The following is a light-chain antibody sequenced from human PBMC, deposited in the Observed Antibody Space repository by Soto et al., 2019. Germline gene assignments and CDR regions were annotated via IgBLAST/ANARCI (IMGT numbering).Light chain of an antibody. CDR2: AAS. CDR3: QQSYSTPLST. V-gene: IGKV1-39*01. Sequence: DIQMTQSPSSLSASVGDRVTITCRASQSIGIYLNWYQHKPGKAPKLLIYAASRLQGGVPSRFSGSGSGTDFTLTISSLQPEDFATYYCQQSYSTPLSTFGQGTKLEIK. CDR1: QSIGIY. J-gene: IGKJ2*01.